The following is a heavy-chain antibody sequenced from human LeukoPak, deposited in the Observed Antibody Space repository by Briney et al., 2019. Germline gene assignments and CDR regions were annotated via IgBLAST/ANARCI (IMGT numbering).Heavy chain of an antibody. CDR3: ARVPYCSGGSCPRGHAFDI. V-gene: IGHV4-34*01. J-gene: IGHJ3*02. CDR2: INHSGST. CDR1: GGSFSGYY. Sequence: PSETLSLTCAVYGGSFSGYYWSWIRQPPGKGLEWIGEINHSGSTNYNPSLKSRVTISVDTSKNQFSLKLSSVTAADTAVYYCARVPYCSGGSCPRGHAFDIWGQGTMVTVSS. D-gene: IGHD2-15*01.